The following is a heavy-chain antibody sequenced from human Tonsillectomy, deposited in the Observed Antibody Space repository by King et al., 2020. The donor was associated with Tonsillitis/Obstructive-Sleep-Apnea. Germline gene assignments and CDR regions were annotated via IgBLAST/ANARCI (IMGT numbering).Heavy chain of an antibody. CDR1: GFTFSSYS. CDR2: ISSGSSYI. D-gene: IGHD6-19*01. V-gene: IGHV3-21*01. Sequence: VQLVESGGGLVKPGGSLRLSCAASGFTFSSYSMNWVRQAPGKGLEWVSSISSGSSYIYYADSVKGRFTISRDNAKNSLYLQMNSLRAEDTAVYYCARDPYSSGWLYHPDAFDTWGQGTMVTVSS. CDR3: ARDPYSSGWLYHPDAFDT. J-gene: IGHJ3*02.